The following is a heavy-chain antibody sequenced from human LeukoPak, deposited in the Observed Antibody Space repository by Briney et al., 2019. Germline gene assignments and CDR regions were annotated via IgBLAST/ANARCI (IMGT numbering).Heavy chain of an antibody. D-gene: IGHD1-14*01. V-gene: IGHV6-1*01. J-gene: IGHJ3*02. CDR2: TYYRTTWSR. CDR3: ARDVSDNLDGPDGFDI. CDR1: GDTVSSNRAA. Sequence: SQTLSLTCALSGDTVSSNRAAWNWVRQSPLRGLEWLGRTYYRTTWSRDFSPFLKSRIGINPDTSKNQVTLNWYSVTPDDTAIYYWARDVSDNLDGPDGFDIWGQGTLVTVSS.